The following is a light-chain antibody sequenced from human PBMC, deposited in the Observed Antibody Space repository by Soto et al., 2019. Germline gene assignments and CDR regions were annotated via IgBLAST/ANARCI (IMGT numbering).Light chain of an antibody. CDR1: QSVSSSY. CDR3: QQRSNWPLT. Sequence: EIVLTQSPATLSFSPGERATLSCRASQSVSSSYLAWYQQKPGQAPRLLIYGASSRATGIPARFSGSGSGTDFTLTISSLEPEDFAVYYCQQRSNWPLTFGGGTKVDIK. CDR2: GAS. J-gene: IGKJ4*01. V-gene: IGKV3D-20*02.